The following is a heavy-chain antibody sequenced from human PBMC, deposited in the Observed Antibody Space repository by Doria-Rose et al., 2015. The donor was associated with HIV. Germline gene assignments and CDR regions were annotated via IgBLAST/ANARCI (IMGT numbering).Heavy chain of an antibody. CDR2: IFSDDER. CDR3: ARIKSSRWYHKYYFDF. D-gene: IGHD6-13*01. Sequence: QDSGPVLVKPTETLTLTCTVSGVSLSSPGMGVSWTRQPPGKALEWLADIFSDDERSYKTSLKSRLTISRGTSESQVVLTMTDMDPVDTATYYCARIKSSRWYHKYYFDFWGQGTLVIVSA. J-gene: IGHJ4*02. CDR1: GVSLSSPGMG. V-gene: IGHV2-26*01.